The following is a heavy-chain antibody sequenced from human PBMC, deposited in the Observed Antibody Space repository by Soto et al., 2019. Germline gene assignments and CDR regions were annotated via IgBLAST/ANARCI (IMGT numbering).Heavy chain of an antibody. CDR1: GGSVNNANYF. J-gene: IGHJ6*02. Sequence: QVRLEESGPGLVKPSETLSLICSVSGGSVNNANYFWNWIRLHPENGLEWIGYIYYSGSTRYNPSFKTRATLSIDTSKNQFSLRLNSVTVADTAVYFCARDADYGGSRGGMDVWGRGTTVTVSS. CDR3: ARDADYGGSRGGMDV. V-gene: IGHV4-31*03. D-gene: IGHD4-17*01. CDR2: IYYSGST.